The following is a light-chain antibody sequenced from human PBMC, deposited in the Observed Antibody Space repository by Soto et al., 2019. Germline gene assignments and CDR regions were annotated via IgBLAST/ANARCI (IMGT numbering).Light chain of an antibody. CDR1: QGIYNW. CDR2: DAS. Sequence: DIQMTQSPSTLSASVGDRVTITCRASQGIYNWLAWYQQKPGKPPKLLIYDASGLDSGVPSRFSGSGYGTEFTLTISGLQPEDVATYYCQKYNSAPWTFGQGTKVDIK. J-gene: IGKJ1*01. CDR3: QKYNSAPWT. V-gene: IGKV1-5*01.